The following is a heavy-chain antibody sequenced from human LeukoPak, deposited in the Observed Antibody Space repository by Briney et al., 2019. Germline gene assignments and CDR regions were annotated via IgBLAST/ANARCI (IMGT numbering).Heavy chain of an antibody. Sequence: GGSLRLSCAASGFTFSNYAMSWVRQAPGKGLEWVSAITGSGGSTYYADSVKGRFTISRDNSKNTLYLQMNSLRAEDTALYYCAKDTYYGSGSYLGSFDYWGQGTLVTVSS. CDR2: ITGSGGST. J-gene: IGHJ4*02. CDR1: GFTFSNYA. D-gene: IGHD3-10*01. V-gene: IGHV3-23*01. CDR3: AKDTYYGSGSYLGSFDY.